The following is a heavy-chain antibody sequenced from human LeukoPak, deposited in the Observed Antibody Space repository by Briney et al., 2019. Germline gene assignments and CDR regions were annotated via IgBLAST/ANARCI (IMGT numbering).Heavy chain of an antibody. D-gene: IGHD2-2*01. CDR3: ARNIYCSSTSCYRNDAFDN. Sequence: SETLSLTCTVSGGSISSYYWSWIRQPAGKGLEWIGRIYTSGSTNYNPSLKSRVTMSVDTSKNQFSLKLSSVTAADTAVYYCARNIYCSSTSCYRNDAFDNWGQGTMVTVSS. V-gene: IGHV4-4*07. J-gene: IGHJ3*02. CDR1: GGSISSYY. CDR2: IYTSGST.